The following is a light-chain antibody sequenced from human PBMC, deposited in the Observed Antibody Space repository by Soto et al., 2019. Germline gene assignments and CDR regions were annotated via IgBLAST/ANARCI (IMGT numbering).Light chain of an antibody. CDR1: QSVSSSY. CDR3: QQYVSSSWT. J-gene: IGKJ1*01. Sequence: EIVLTQSPGTLSLSPGERATLSCRASQSVSSSYFAWYQQRFGQAPRLLIYGASSRATGIPDRFSGSGSGTDFTLTISRREPEDFAVYYCQQYVSSSWTFGQGTKVEIK. CDR2: GAS. V-gene: IGKV3-20*01.